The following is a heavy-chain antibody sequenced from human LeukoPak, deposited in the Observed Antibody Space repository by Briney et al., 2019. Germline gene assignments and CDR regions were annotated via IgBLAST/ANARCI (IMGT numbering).Heavy chain of an antibody. Sequence: ASVTVSCKASGYTFTSYYMHWVRQAPGQGLEWMGIIIPSGGSISYAQKFQGRVTMTRDTSTSTVYMELSSLRSEDTAVYYWARDGSCSSTSCYALDYWGQGTLVTVSS. J-gene: IGHJ4*02. V-gene: IGHV1-46*01. CDR1: GYTFTSYY. D-gene: IGHD2-2*03. CDR3: ARDGSCSSTSCYALDY. CDR2: IIPSGGSI.